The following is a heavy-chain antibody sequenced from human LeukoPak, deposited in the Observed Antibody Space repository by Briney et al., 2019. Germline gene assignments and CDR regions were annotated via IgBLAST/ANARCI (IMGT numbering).Heavy chain of an antibody. V-gene: IGHV1-69*01. D-gene: IGHD3-16*01. J-gene: IGHJ2*01. Sequence: SVKVSCKASGGTFSSYAISWVRQAPGQGLEWMGGIIPIFGTANYAQKFQGRVTITADESTSTAYMQLSSMTSEDTAVYYCAWGSSRVEGGGYWYFDLWGRGTLVTVSS. CDR1: GGTFSSYA. CDR2: IIPIFGTA. CDR3: AWGSSRVEGGGYWYFDL.